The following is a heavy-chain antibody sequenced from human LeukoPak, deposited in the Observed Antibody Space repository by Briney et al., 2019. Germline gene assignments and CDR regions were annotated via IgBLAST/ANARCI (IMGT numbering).Heavy chain of an antibody. D-gene: IGHD2-15*01. CDR1: GGSISSYY. V-gene: IGHV4-59*01. CDR3: ARESCSGGSCYLERRAFDI. J-gene: IGHJ3*02. CDR2: ISNSGST. Sequence: PSETLSLTCSVSGGSISSYYWSWIRQPPGKGLEWIGYISNSGSTNYNPSLKSRVTISVDTSKNHFSLRLTSVTAAGTAVYFCARESCSGGSCYLERRAFDIWGQGTMVTVSS.